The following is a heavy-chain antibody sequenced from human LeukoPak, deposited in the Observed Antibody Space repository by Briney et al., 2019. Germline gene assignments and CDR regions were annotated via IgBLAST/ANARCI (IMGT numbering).Heavy chain of an antibody. Sequence: SETLSLTCTASGGSISSYYWSWIRQPPGKGLGWIGYIYYSGSTNYNPSLKSRVTISVDTSKNQFSLKLSSVTAADTAVYYCARGSPYTNFDYWGQGTLVTVSS. CDR1: GGSISSYY. CDR2: IYYSGST. CDR3: ARGSPYTNFDY. J-gene: IGHJ4*02. D-gene: IGHD2-2*02. V-gene: IGHV4-59*01.